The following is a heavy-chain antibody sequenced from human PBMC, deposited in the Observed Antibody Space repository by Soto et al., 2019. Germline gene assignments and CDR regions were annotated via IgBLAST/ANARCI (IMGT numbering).Heavy chain of an antibody. D-gene: IGHD2-2*01. Sequence: PSETLSLTCAVYGGSFSGYYWSWIRQPPGKGLEWIGEINHSGSTNYNPSLKSRVTISVDTSKNQFSLKLSSVTAADTAVYYCARSKGYCSSTSCYWFDPWGQGTLVTVSS. CDR2: INHSGST. J-gene: IGHJ5*02. V-gene: IGHV4-34*01. CDR3: ARSKGYCSSTSCYWFDP. CDR1: GGSFSGYY.